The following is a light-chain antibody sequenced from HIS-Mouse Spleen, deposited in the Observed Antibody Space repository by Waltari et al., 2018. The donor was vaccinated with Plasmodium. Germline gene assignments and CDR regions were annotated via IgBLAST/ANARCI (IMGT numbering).Light chain of an antibody. J-gene: IGKJ1*01. CDR1: HSVSSSY. Sequence: EIVLTQSPGTLSLSPGERATLSCRASHSVSSSYLAWYQQKPGQAPRLLSYGASSRATGIPDRFSGSGSGTDFTFTISRLEPEDFAVYYCQQYGSSGTFGQGTKVEIK. CDR2: GAS. V-gene: IGKV3-20*01. CDR3: QQYGSSGT.